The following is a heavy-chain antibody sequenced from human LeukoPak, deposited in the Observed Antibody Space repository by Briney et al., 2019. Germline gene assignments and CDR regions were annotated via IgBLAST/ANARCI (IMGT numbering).Heavy chain of an antibody. CDR2: IYYSGST. J-gene: IGHJ4*02. CDR3: ARRRVDGYTDY. Sequence: SETLSLTCTVSGGSLSSYYWSWIRQPPGKGLVWIGYIYYSGSTNYNPSLKSRVTISVDMSKNQFSLKLTSVTAADTAVYYCARRRVDGYTDYWGQGTLVTVSS. V-gene: IGHV4-59*08. CDR1: GGSLSSYY. D-gene: IGHD5-24*01.